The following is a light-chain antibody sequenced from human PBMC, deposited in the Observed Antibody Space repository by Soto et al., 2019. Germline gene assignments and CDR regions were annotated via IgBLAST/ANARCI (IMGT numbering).Light chain of an antibody. V-gene: IGKV1-5*03. CDR2: KAS. CDR3: QQYDSYSS. J-gene: IGKJ4*01. Sequence: DIQVTQSPSTLSSSVGDRFTISCRASQSIRDWLAWYQQKPGKVPKLLIYKASNLESGVPSRFSGSGSGTEFTLTISSLQPDDFATYYCQQYDSYSSFGGGTKVDI. CDR1: QSIRDW.